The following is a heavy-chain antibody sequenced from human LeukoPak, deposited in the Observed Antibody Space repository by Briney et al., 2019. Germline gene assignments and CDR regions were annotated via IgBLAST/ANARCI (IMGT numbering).Heavy chain of an antibody. D-gene: IGHD6-13*01. CDR2: IKEDGSEK. J-gene: IGHJ4*02. V-gene: IGHV3-7*01. Sequence: GGSLRLSCAASGFTFSSYWMSWVRQAPGKGLEWVANIKEDGSEKYYVDSVKGRFTISRDNAKNSLYLQMNSLRAEDTAVYYCATRGIAAAARLVDYWGQGTLVTVSS. CDR3: ATRGIAAAARLVDY. CDR1: GFTFSSYW.